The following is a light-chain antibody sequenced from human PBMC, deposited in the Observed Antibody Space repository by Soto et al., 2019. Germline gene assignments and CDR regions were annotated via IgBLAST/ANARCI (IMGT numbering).Light chain of an antibody. CDR2: LNSDGSH. J-gene: IGLJ2*01. Sequence: QLVLTQSPSASASLGASVKLTCTLSSGHTNYAIAWHQQQPEKGPRYLMKLNSDGSHNKRDGIPDRFSGSSSGAERYLTISSLQSEDEADYYCQTWGTGIVVFGGGTKLTVL. CDR1: SGHTNYA. V-gene: IGLV4-69*01. CDR3: QTWGTGIVV.